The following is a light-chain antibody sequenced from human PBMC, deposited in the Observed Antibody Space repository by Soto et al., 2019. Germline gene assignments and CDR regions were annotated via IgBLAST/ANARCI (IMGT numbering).Light chain of an antibody. V-gene: IGLV2-14*03. Sequence: QSVLTQPASVSGSPGQSITISCTGTSSDVGGYNYVSWYQQHPGKAPKLVIYDVSNRPSGVSNRFSGSKSDNTASLTISGLQAEDEADYYCSSYTSSRADVFGTGTKLTVL. J-gene: IGLJ1*01. CDR1: SSDVGGYNY. CDR2: DVS. CDR3: SSYTSSRADV.